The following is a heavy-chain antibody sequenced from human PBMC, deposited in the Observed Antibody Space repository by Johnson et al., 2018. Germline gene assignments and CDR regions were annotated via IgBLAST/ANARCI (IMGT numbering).Heavy chain of an antibody. Sequence: QVQLVQSGADVKKPGASVTVSCKASGYTFTGYYIHWIRQAPGQGLEWMGWINPNSAGTIYAQKFQGRVSMTMDTSISTAYLELTRLRSDDTAVYYCARGLIGSTSSLFPHWGQGTPVTVSS. V-gene: IGHV1-2*02. D-gene: IGHD2-2*01. CDR3: ARGLIGSTSSLFPH. CDR2: INPNSAGT. J-gene: IGHJ1*01. CDR1: GYTFTGYY.